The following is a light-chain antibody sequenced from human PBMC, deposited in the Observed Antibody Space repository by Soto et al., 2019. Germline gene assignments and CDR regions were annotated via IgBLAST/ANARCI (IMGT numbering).Light chain of an antibody. Sequence: QSVLTQPPSASGTPGQRVTISCSGSSSNIGSNYVYWYQQLPGTAPKLLIYSNNQRPSGVPDRFSGSKSGTSGSLAFSGLRSEDEADYYCAAWDDSLSGLYVFGTGTKLTVL. CDR2: SNN. V-gene: IGLV1-47*02. J-gene: IGLJ1*01. CDR3: AAWDDSLSGLYV. CDR1: SSNIGSNY.